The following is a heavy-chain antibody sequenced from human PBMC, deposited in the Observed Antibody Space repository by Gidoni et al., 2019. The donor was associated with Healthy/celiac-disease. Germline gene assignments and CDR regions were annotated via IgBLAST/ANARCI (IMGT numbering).Heavy chain of an antibody. CDR3: AKYYDSSGYPYYFDY. CDR1: GFTFSSYW. V-gene: IGHV3-7*01. D-gene: IGHD3-22*01. Sequence: EVQLVESGGGVVQPGGSLRLSCAAYGFTFSSYWMSWVRQAPGKGLEWGANIKQDGSEKYYVDSVKGRFTISRDNAKNSLYLQMNSLRAEDTAVYYCAKYYDSSGYPYYFDYWGQGTLVTVSS. CDR2: IKQDGSEK. J-gene: IGHJ4*02.